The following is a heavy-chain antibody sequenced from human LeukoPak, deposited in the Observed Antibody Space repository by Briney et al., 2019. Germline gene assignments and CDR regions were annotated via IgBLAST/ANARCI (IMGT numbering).Heavy chain of an antibody. Sequence: GGSLRLSCAASGFTVSSNYMSWVRQAPGKGLEWVSVIYSGGSTYYADSVKGRFTISRDNSKNTLYLQMNSLRAEDTAVYYCAKAVRVTAIRTGFEYRGQGTQVTVSS. D-gene: IGHD2-21*02. J-gene: IGHJ4*02. V-gene: IGHV3-53*01. CDR3: AKAVRVTAIRTGFEY. CDR2: IYSGGST. CDR1: GFTVSSNY.